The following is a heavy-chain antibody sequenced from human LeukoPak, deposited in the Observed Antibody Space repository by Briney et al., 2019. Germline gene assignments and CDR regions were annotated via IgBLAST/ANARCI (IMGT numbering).Heavy chain of an antibody. D-gene: IGHD3-10*01. V-gene: IGHV4-34*01. Sequence: PSETLSLTCAVYGGSFSGYYWSWIRQPPGKGLEWIGEINHCGSTNYNPSLKSRVTISVDTSKNQFSLKLSSVTAADTAVYYCARDTVQGRYFDYWGQGTLVTVSS. J-gene: IGHJ4*02. CDR2: INHCGST. CDR1: GGSFSGYY. CDR3: ARDTVQGRYFDY.